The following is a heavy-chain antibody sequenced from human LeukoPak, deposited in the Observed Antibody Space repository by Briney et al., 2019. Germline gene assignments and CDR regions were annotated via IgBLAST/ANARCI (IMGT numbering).Heavy chain of an antibody. CDR3: ARAKYYDILTGYYDNTEYYFDY. J-gene: IGHJ4*02. D-gene: IGHD3-9*01. CDR1: GFTFSSYW. CDR2: IKQDGSEK. Sequence: GGSLRLSCAASGFTFSSYWMSWVRQAPGKGLEWVANIKQDGSEKYYVDSVKGRFTISRDNAKNSLYLQMNSLRAEDTAVYYCARAKYYDILTGYYDNTEYYFDYWGQGILVTVSS. V-gene: IGHV3-7*01.